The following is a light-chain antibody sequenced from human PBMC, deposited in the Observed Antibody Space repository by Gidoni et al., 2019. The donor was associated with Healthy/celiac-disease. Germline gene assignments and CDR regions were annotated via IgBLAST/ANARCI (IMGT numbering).Light chain of an antibody. CDR1: QRISNW. J-gene: IGKJ4*01. V-gene: IGKV1-5*03. CDR3: QQYNSS. Sequence: DIQMTQSPYTLSASVGDRVTITCRASQRISNWLAWYQQKPGKAPKLLIYKASSLEGGVPSRFSGSGSGTEFTLTISSLQPDDFATYYCQQYNSSFGGGTKVEIK. CDR2: KAS.